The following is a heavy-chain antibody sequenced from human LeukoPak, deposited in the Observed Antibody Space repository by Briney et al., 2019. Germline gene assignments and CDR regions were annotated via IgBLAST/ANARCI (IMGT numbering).Heavy chain of an antibody. CDR3: ARVFWSGYGPTPTYYYGMDV. Sequence: GASVKVSCKASGYTFTSYGISWARQAPGQGLEWMGWFSAYNGNTNYAQKLQGRVTMTTDTSASTAYMGLRSLRSDDTAVYYCARVFWSGYGPTPTYYYGMDVWGQGTTVTVSS. CDR2: FSAYNGNT. V-gene: IGHV1-18*01. D-gene: IGHD3-3*01. J-gene: IGHJ6*02. CDR1: GYTFTSYG.